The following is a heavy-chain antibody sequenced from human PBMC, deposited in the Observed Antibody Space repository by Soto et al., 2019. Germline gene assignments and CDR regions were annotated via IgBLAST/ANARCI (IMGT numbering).Heavy chain of an antibody. J-gene: IGHJ4*02. Sequence: ASVKVSCKASGYTFTGYYMHWVRQAPGQGLEWMGWINPNSGGTNYAQKFQGWVTMTRDTSISTAYMELSRLRSVDTAVYYCARIRGSSSWLDDWGQGTLVNVSS. CDR1: GYTFTGYY. CDR3: ARIRGSSSWLDD. CDR2: INPNSGGT. V-gene: IGHV1-2*04. D-gene: IGHD6-13*01.